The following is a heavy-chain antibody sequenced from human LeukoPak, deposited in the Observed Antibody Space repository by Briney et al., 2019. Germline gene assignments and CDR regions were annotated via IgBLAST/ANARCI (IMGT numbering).Heavy chain of an antibody. Sequence: PGGSLRLSCAASGFTFSSYEMNWVRQAPGKGLEWLSYINHDGETIYYADSVKGRLTISRDNAKNSLYLQMKSLRAEDTAVYYCARGFYTYDQWGQGTLVTVSS. D-gene: IGHD5-24*01. CDR2: INHDGETI. J-gene: IGHJ5*02. CDR1: GFTFSSYE. CDR3: ARGFYTYDQ. V-gene: IGHV3-48*03.